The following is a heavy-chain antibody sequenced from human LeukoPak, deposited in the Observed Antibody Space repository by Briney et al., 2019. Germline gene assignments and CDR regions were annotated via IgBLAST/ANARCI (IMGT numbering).Heavy chain of an antibody. CDR3: AREPITVTSYFDY. CDR1: GFTFSSYG. Sequence: GGSLRLSCAASGFTFSSYGMHWVRQAPGKGLEWVAFIRYDGSNKYYADSVKGRFTISRDNSKNTLYLQMNSLRAEDTALYYCAREPITVTSYFDYWGQGTLVTVSS. D-gene: IGHD4-17*01. CDR2: IRYDGSNK. V-gene: IGHV3-30*02. J-gene: IGHJ4*02.